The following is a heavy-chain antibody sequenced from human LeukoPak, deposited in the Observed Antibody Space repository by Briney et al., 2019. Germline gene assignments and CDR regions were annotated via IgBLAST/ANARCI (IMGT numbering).Heavy chain of an antibody. Sequence: SETLSLTCAVYGGSFSGDYWSWIRQPPGKGLEWIGEINHSGSTNYNPSLKSRVTISVDTSKNQFSLKLSSVTAADTAVYYCARAYYDILTGYYRAHGWFDPWGQGTLVTVSS. CDR2: INHSGST. D-gene: IGHD3-9*01. CDR3: ARAYYDILTGYYRAHGWFDP. J-gene: IGHJ5*02. V-gene: IGHV4-34*01. CDR1: GGSFSGDY.